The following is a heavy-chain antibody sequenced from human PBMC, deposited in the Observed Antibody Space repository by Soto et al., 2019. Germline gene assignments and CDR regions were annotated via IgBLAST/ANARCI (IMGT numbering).Heavy chain of an antibody. J-gene: IGHJ6*02. CDR3: ARGPGYDFWSRYYTGYYYYGMDV. CDR1: GGSFSGYY. CDR2: INHSGST. Sequence: SETLSLTCAVYGGSFSGYYWSWIRQPPGKGLEWIGEINHSGSTNYNPSLKSRVTISVDTSKNQFSLKLSAVTAAGTAVYYCARGPGYDFWSRYYTGYYYYGMDVWGQGTTVTVSS. D-gene: IGHD3-3*01. V-gene: IGHV4-34*01.